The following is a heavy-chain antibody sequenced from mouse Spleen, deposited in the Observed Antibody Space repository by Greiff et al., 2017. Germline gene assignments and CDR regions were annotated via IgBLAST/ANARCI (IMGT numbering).Heavy chain of an antibody. CDR2: IYPGDGDT. CDR3: APIYYDYPYYAMDY. J-gene: IGHJ4*01. V-gene: IGHV1-82*01. Sequence: VQLQQSGPELVKPGASVKISCKASGYAFSSSWMNWVKQRPGKGLEWIGRIYPGDGDTNYNGKFKGKATLTADKSSSTAYMQLSSLTSEDSAVYFCAPIYYDYPYYAMDYWGQGTSVTVSS. D-gene: IGHD2-4*01. CDR1: GYAFSSSW.